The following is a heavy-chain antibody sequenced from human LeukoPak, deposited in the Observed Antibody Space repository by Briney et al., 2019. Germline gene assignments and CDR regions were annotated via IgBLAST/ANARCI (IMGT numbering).Heavy chain of an antibody. CDR2: INPNSGGT. CDR3: AREQGSTGYFEY. CDR1: GYTFTGYY. J-gene: IGHJ4*02. V-gene: IGHV1-2*02. D-gene: IGHD2-2*01. Sequence: GASVKVSCKASGYTFTGYYMHWVRQAPGQGLEWMGWINPNSGGTNYAQKFQGRVTMTRDMSTSTVYMDLSSLRSEDTAVYYCAREQGSTGYFEYWGQGTLATVSS.